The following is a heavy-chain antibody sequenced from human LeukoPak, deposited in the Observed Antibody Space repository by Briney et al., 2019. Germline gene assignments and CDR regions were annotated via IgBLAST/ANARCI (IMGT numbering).Heavy chain of an antibody. CDR2: IRYDGSNK. D-gene: IGHD6-19*01. V-gene: IGHV3-30*02. Sequence: PGGSLRLSCAASGFTFSSYGMHWVRQAPGKGLEWVAFIRYDGSNKYYADSVKGRFTISRDNSKNTLYLQMNSLRAEDTAVYYCARQPFSISSGWSNYYYYYMDVWGKGTTVTVSS. CDR3: ARQPFSISSGWSNYYYYYMDV. J-gene: IGHJ6*03. CDR1: GFTFSSYG.